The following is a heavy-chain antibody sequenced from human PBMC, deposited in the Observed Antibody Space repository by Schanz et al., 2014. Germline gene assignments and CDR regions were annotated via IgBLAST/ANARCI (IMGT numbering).Heavy chain of an antibody. V-gene: IGHV4-4*02. CDR2: IYHTGST. J-gene: IGHJ4*02. CDR3: AVRERPNGPFAS. D-gene: IGHD2-8*01. Sequence: QVQLQESGPGLVKPSGTLSLTCAVSGASISSSNWWSWVRQPPGQGLEGIGEIYHTGSTNYNPSLKSRSIFPVNSTNTQYSLRLNSGAAADTAVYYGAVRERPNGPFASWGRGALVTVSS. CDR1: GASISSSNW.